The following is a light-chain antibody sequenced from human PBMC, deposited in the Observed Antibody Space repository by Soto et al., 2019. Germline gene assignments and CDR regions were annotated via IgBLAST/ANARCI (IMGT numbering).Light chain of an antibody. CDR3: SSYTSSRTLV. Sequence: QSVLTQPASVSGSPGQSITISCTGTSSVVGGYNYVSWYQQHPGKAPKLMIYDVRNRPSGVSNRFSGSKSGNTASLTISGLQAEDEADYYCSSYTSSRTLVFGTGTGVTV. CDR1: SSVVGGYNY. J-gene: IGLJ1*01. CDR2: DVR. V-gene: IGLV2-14*01.